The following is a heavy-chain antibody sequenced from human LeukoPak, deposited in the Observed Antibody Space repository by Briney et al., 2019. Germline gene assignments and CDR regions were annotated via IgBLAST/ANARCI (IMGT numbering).Heavy chain of an antibody. Sequence: GRSLRLSCAASGFTFDDYAMHWVRQAPGKGLEWVSGISWNSGSIGYAGSVKGRFTISRDNAKNSLYLQMNSLRAEDTALYYCAKGSSGYYGRWSYFDYWGQGTLVTVSS. D-gene: IGHD3-22*01. J-gene: IGHJ4*02. CDR2: ISWNSGSI. V-gene: IGHV3-9*01. CDR3: AKGSSGYYGRWSYFDY. CDR1: GFTFDDYA.